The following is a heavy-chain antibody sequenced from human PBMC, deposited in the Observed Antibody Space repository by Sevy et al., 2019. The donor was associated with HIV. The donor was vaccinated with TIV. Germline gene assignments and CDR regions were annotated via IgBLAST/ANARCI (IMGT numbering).Heavy chain of an antibody. CDR2: ISDRSTTI. CDR3: AREGGLRYFDL. V-gene: IGHV3-11*01. J-gene: IGHJ2*01. Sequence: GGSLRLSCAASGFTFRDYYMSWIRQAPGRGLEWLAYISDRSTTIYYADSVKGRFTISRDNAKNSLFLQMKSLRAEDTSVYYCAREGGLRYFDLWGRGTLVTVSS. D-gene: IGHD3-16*01. CDR1: GFTFRDYY.